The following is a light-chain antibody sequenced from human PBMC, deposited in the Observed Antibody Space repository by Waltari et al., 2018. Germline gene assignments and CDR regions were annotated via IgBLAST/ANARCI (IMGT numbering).Light chain of an antibody. V-gene: IGLV2-23*01. CDR2: EGD. CDR1: SSDVASHHL. CDR3: CSYEGSDTVV. Sequence: QSALTQPASVSGSPGQSITISCTGTSSDVASHHLLSWSQHHPGKAPKVIIYEGDKRPSGISNRFSGSKSGNTASLTISGLQAEDEADYYCCSYEGSDTVVFGGGTKLTVL. J-gene: IGLJ2*01.